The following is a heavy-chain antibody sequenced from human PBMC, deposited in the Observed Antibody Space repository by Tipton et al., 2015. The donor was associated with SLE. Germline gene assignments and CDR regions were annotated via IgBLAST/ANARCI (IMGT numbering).Heavy chain of an antibody. CDR1: GGSIGSTNYY. Sequence: TLSLTCTVSGGSIGSTNYYWAWVRQPPGKGLEWIGNVNYGGNTYYNPSLKSRVTISVDTSKNQFSPRLTSITAADTSFYYCARHYTTGWDLGYWGQGTLVSVSS. D-gene: IGHD2/OR15-2a*01. CDR3: ARHYTTGWDLGY. CDR2: VNYGGNT. V-gene: IGHV4-39*01. J-gene: IGHJ4*02.